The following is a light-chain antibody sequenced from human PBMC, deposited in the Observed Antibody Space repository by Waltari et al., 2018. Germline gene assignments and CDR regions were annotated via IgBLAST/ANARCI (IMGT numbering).Light chain of an antibody. CDR2: EVI. CDR3: CSYAGSVV. CDR1: GSDVGSFNV. Sequence: QTPLPPLASVNTTPGRSITISGNGSGSDVGSFNVVSWYQHHPGKAPKLVIYEVINRPSGVSNRWSGCKSGNTASLTITWLQAEDEANYYCCSYAGSVVLGGGTKLTVL. J-gene: IGLJ2*01. V-gene: IGLV2-23*02.